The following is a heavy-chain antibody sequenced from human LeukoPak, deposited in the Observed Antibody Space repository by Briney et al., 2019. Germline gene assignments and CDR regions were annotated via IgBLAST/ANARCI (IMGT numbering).Heavy chain of an antibody. CDR3: AKRGVVIRVILVGFHKEAYYFDS. D-gene: IGHD3-22*01. CDR1: GITLSNYG. J-gene: IGHJ4*02. Sequence: GGSLRLSCAVSGITLSNYGMSWVRQALGKGLEWVAGISDSGGRTNYADSVKGRFTISRDNPKNTLCLQMNSLRAEDTAVYFCAKRGVVIRVILVGFHKEAYYFDSWGQGALVTVSS. CDR2: ISDSGGRT. V-gene: IGHV3-23*01.